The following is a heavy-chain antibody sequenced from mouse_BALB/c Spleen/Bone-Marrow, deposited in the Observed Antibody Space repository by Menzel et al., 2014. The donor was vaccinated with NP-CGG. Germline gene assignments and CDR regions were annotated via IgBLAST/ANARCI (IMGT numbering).Heavy chain of an antibody. D-gene: IGHD1-2*01. J-gene: IGHJ2*01. CDR2: ITYSGNT. Sequence: EVQLQQSGPSLVKPSQTLSLTCSVTGDSITSGYWNWIRKFPGNKLEYMGYITYSGNTYYNPSLISRISITRDTSKNQYYLQLNSVTTEDTATYYCTRDYYGHWGQGTTLTVSS. CDR1: GDSITSGY. V-gene: IGHV3-8*02. CDR3: TRDYYGH.